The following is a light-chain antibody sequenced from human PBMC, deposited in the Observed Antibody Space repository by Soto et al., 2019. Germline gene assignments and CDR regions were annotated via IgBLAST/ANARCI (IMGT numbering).Light chain of an antibody. CDR1: SSDVGGYNY. CDR2: EVS. V-gene: IGLV2-8*01. CDR3: ASWDDSLNGFYV. Sequence: QSALTQPPSASGSPGQSVTISCTGTSSDVGGYNYVSWYQQHPGKAPKLMIYEVSKRPSGVPDRFSGSKSGNTASLTVSGLQAEDEAYYFCASWDDSLNGFYVFGTGPQLTVL. J-gene: IGLJ1*01.